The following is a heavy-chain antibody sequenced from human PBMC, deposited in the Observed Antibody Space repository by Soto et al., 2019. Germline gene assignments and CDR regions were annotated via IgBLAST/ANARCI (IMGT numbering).Heavy chain of an antibody. CDR1: GFSLNTRDVG. V-gene: IGHV2-5*02. J-gene: IGHJ4*02. Sequence: QITLNESGTALVKPTQTLTLTCTFSGFSLNTRDVGVDWIRQPPGKALEWLGVVYWDDDKTYSPSLKSRLTSTKDTPKNHVVLRMSKMDPVDRAAYYCADFTGGVASFWGQGTRVTVSS. CDR2: VYWDDDK. CDR3: ADFTGGVASF. D-gene: IGHD3-16*01.